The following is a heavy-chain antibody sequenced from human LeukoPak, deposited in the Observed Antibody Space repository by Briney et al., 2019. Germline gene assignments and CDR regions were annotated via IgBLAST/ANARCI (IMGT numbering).Heavy chain of an antibody. V-gene: IGHV4-4*07. Sequence: SETLSLTCTVSGGSISSYYWSWIRQPAGKGLEWIGRIHTSGSTNYNPSLKSRVTISVDTSKNQFSLKLSSVTAADTAVYYCARDIVVVVAATGYNWFDPWGQGTLVTVSS. CDR1: GGSISSYY. CDR2: IHTSGST. CDR3: ARDIVVVVAATGYNWFDP. D-gene: IGHD2-15*01. J-gene: IGHJ5*02.